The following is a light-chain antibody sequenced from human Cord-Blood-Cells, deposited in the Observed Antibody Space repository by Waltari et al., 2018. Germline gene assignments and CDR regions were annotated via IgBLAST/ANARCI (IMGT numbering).Light chain of an antibody. CDR3: QQRYSTPYS. CDR1: LCISSY. Sequence: DIQMTQSPSSLSASVGDRVTITCRASLCISSYLNWYQQKPGKAPKLLIYAASSLQSGVPARFSGSGSATDFTLTISSLQPEDFATYYCQQRYSTPYSFGQGTKLEIK. CDR2: AAS. J-gene: IGKJ2*03. V-gene: IGKV1-39*01.